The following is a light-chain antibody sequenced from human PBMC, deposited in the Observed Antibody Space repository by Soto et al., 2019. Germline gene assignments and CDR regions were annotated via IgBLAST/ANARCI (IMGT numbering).Light chain of an antibody. CDR1: SSDVGGYDY. J-gene: IGLJ1*01. CDR3: SSYAGSNNFV. CDR2: EVT. V-gene: IGLV2-8*01. Sequence: QSVLTQPPSASGSPGQSVTISCTGTSSDVGGYDYVSWCQQHPGKAPKLMIYEVTKRPSGVPDRFSGSKSGNTASLTVSGLQAEDEADYYSSSYAGSNNFVFGTGTKVTVL.